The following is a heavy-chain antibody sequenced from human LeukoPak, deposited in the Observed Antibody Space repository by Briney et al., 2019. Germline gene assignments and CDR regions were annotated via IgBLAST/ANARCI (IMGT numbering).Heavy chain of an antibody. D-gene: IGHD4-17*01. CDR3: AKDEHYGRSGDFDY. V-gene: IGHV3-23*01. Sequence: TGGSLRLSFAASGFSFSSYAMSWVRQAPGKGLKWVSVISGNGGNTYNADPVKGRFTISRDNSKNTLYLQMNSLRAEDTAVYYCAKDEHYGRSGDFDYWGQGTLVTVSS. CDR2: ISGNGGNT. CDR1: GFSFSSYA. J-gene: IGHJ4*02.